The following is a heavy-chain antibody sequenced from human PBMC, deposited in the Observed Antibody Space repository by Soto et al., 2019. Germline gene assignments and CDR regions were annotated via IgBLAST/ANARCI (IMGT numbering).Heavy chain of an antibody. CDR1: GGTFSSYA. D-gene: IGHD3-3*01. V-gene: IGHV1-69*13. J-gene: IGHJ6*02. CDR2: IIPIFGTA. Sequence: SVKVSCKASGGTFSSYAISWVRQAPGQGLEWMGGIIPIFGTANYAQKFQGRVTITADESTSTAYMELSSLRSEDTAVYYCARSLRYHDFWSRPYYYYGMDVLGQGTTVTVSS. CDR3: ARSLRYHDFWSRPYYYYGMDV.